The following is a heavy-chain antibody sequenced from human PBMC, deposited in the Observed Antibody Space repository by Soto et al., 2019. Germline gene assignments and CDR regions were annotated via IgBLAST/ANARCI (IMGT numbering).Heavy chain of an antibody. V-gene: IGHV4-59*12. J-gene: IGHJ3*02. CDR1: GGSISSYC. D-gene: IGHD2-15*01. CDR3: ARGRGLKWWELLYAFDI. Sequence: SETLSLTCTVSGGSISSYCWSWIRQPPGKGLEWIGYIYYSGSTNYNPSLKSRVTISVDTSKNQFSLKLSSVTAADTAVYYCARGRGLKWWELLYAFDIWGQGTMVTVSS. CDR2: IYYSGST.